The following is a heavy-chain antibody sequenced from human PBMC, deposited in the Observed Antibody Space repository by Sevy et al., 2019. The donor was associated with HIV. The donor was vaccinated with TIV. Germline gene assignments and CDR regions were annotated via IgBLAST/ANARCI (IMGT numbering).Heavy chain of an antibody. Sequence: GGSLRLSCAASGFTFNYHFMKWVRQVPGKGLEWVSYISSASSYINYSDSVKGRFTISRDNAKNLVFLEMNNLRPEDTAVYFCARGDYYGSLYYFDYWGQGTLITVSS. D-gene: IGHD3-10*01. CDR2: ISSASSYI. J-gene: IGHJ4*02. CDR3: ARGDYYGSLYYFDY. V-gene: IGHV3-21*01. CDR1: GFTFNYHF.